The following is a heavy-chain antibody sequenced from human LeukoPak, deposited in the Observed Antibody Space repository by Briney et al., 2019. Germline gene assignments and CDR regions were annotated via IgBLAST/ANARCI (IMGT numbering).Heavy chain of an antibody. D-gene: IGHD3-10*01. J-gene: IGHJ4*02. CDR2: IYYSGST. CDR3: VRGRVVLPDY. CDR1: GCTISSDGCN. V-gene: IGHV4-31*03. Sequence: SGTLSLTCTVSGCTISSDGCNWIWMPQHPGKGLEWIRHIYYSGSTYYNPSLKRRVTISVDTSKKQFSLKLSPVTAADTAVYYCVRGRVVLPDYWGRGTMVTVP.